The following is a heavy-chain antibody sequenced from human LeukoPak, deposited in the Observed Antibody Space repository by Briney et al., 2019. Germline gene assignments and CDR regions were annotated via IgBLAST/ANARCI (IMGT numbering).Heavy chain of an antibody. D-gene: IGHD2-21*02. CDR1: GFTFSSYA. CDR2: ISSNGGST. V-gene: IGHV3-64D*06. CDR3: VKGYCGGDCYFDY. J-gene: IGHJ4*02. Sequence: GSLRLSCSASGFTFSSYAMHWVRQAPGKGLEYVSAISSNGGSTYYADSVKGRFTISRDNSKNTLYLQMSSLRAEDTAVYYCVKGYCGGDCYFDYWGQGTLVTVSS.